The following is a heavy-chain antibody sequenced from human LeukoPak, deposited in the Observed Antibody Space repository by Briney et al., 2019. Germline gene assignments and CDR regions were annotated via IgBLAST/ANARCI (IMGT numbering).Heavy chain of an antibody. CDR1: GYTFTSYG. V-gene: IGHV1-18*01. CDR3: ARVIGYWSGGSCSYYYYGMDV. Sequence: ASVTVSCKASGYTFTSYGISWVRQAPGQGLEWMGWISAYNGNTNYAQKLQGRVTMTTDTSTSTAYMELRSLRSDDTAVYYCARVIGYWSGGSCSYYYYGMDVWGQGTTVTVSS. J-gene: IGHJ6*02. CDR2: ISAYNGNT. D-gene: IGHD2-15*01.